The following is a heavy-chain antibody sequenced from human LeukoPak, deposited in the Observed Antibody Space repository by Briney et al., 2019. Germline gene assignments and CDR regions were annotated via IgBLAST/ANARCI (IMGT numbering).Heavy chain of an antibody. V-gene: IGHV4-4*07. Sequence: PETLSLTCTVSGGSISSYYWSWIRQPAGKGLEWIGRIYTSGSTNYNPSLKSRVTMSVDTSKNQFSLKLSSVTAADTAVYYCARDHTYYDYVWGSYRSYYFDYWGQGTLVTVSS. J-gene: IGHJ4*02. CDR1: GGSISSYY. D-gene: IGHD3-16*02. CDR3: ARDHTYYDYVWGSYRSYYFDY. CDR2: IYTSGST.